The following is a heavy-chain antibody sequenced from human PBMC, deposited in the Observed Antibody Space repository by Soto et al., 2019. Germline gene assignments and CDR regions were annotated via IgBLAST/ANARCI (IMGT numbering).Heavy chain of an antibody. Sequence: SETLSLTCTVSGGSISSNIYYWGWIRQPPGKGLEWIGNIHYSGSTYYDSSLKSRVTISVDTSKNQFSLKLSSVTAADTAVYYCARGGGLRYFDWLLSEEADYYYCDGMDVWGQGTTVTVSS. CDR2: IHYSGST. D-gene: IGHD3-9*01. CDR1: GGSISSNIYY. V-gene: IGHV4-39*07. J-gene: IGHJ6*02. CDR3: ARGGGLRYFDWLLSEEADYYYCDGMDV.